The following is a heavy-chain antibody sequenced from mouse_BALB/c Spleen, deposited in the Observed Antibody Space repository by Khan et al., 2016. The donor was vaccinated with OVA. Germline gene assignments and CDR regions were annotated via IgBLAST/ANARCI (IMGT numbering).Heavy chain of an antibody. CDR2: IWGDGST. Sequence: QVQLKQSGPGLVAPSQNPSITCTVSGFSLTDYGVNWVRQPPGKGLEWLGMIWGDGSTDYNSALKSRLSISKDNSKSQVFLKMNGLQTDDTARYYCARELRLGGFAYWGQGTLVTVSA. CDR3: ARELRLGGFAY. D-gene: IGHD1-2*01. CDR1: GFSLTDYG. V-gene: IGHV2-6-7*01. J-gene: IGHJ3*01.